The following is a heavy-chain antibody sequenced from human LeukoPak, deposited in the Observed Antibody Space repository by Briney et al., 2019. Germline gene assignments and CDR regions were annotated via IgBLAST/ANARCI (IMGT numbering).Heavy chain of an antibody. J-gene: IGHJ2*01. Sequence: TSETLSLTCTVSGGSISSSYYYWGWIRQPPGKGLEWIGSIYSSGSTYYNPSLKSRVTISVDTSKNQFSLKLSSVTAADTAVYYCASRGAHGDYWYFDLWGRGTLVTVSS. CDR1: GGSISSSYYY. D-gene: IGHD4-17*01. CDR2: IYSSGST. V-gene: IGHV4-39*01. CDR3: ASRGAHGDYWYFDL.